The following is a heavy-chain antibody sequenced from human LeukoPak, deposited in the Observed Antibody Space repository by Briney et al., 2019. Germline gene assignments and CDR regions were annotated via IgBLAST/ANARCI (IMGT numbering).Heavy chain of an antibody. D-gene: IGHD5-18*01. CDR3: ATLDTAMVIGSFDY. Sequence: GGSLRLSCAASGFTFSSYAMSWVRQAPGKGLEWVSAISGSGGSTYYADSVKGRFTISRDNSKNPLYLQMTRLRAEDTAVYYCATLDTAMVIGSFDYWGQGTLVTVSS. V-gene: IGHV3-23*01. CDR1: GFTFSSYA. J-gene: IGHJ4*02. CDR2: ISGSGGST.